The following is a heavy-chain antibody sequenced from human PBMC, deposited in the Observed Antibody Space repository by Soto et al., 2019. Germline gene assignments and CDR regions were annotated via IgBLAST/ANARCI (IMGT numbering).Heavy chain of an antibody. CDR1: GYTFTSYG. V-gene: IGHV1-18*04. D-gene: IGHD6-19*01. J-gene: IGHJ6*02. CDR3: ARVRGPIPVAGTRRYYYYGMDV. CDR2: ISAYNGNT. Sequence: GASVKVSCKASGYTFTSYGISWVRQAPGQGLEGMGWISAYNGNTNYAQKLQGRVTMTTDTSTSTAYMELRSLRSDDTAVYYCARVRGPIPVAGTRRYYYYGMDVWGQGTTVTVSS.